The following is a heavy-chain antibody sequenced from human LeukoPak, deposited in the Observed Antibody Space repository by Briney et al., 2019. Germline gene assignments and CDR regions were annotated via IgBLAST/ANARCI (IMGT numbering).Heavy chain of an antibody. CDR1: GFNFGIYS. CDR3: VREKGGFGFVL. D-gene: IGHD3-16*01. Sequence: GGSLRLSCAGSGFNFGIYSMDWIRQAPGKGLEWVAYVSAGSTGIFYAASVKGRFSISRNNAQKSLYLQMNSLRAEDTAIYYCVREKGGFGFVLWGRGTLVTVSS. V-gene: IGHV3-48*04. J-gene: IGHJ4*02. CDR2: VSAGSTGI.